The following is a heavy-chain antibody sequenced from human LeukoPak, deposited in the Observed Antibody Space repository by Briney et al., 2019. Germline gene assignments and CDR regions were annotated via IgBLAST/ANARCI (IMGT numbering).Heavy chain of an antibody. J-gene: IGHJ4*02. Sequence: SETLSLTCAVYGGSFSGYYWSWIRQPPGKGLEWIGEINHSGSTNYNPSLKSRVTISVDTSKNQFSLKLSSVTAADTAVYYCRYCGDDCYSEGTYFDYWGQGTLVTVSS. CDR2: INHSGST. CDR3: RYCGDDCYSEGTYFDY. V-gene: IGHV4-34*01. CDR1: GGSFSGYY. D-gene: IGHD2-21*02.